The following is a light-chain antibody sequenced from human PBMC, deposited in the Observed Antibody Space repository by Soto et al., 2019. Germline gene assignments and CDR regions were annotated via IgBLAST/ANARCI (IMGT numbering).Light chain of an antibody. J-gene: IGLJ2*01. CDR2: EGS. CDR3: CSYAGSSIHVV. CDR1: SSDVGSYNL. V-gene: IGLV2-23*01. Sequence: QSVLTQPASVSGSPGQSITISCTGTSSDVGSYNLVSWYQQHPGKAPKLMIYEGSKRPSGVSNRFSGSKSGNTASLTISGLQAEDEGDYYCCSYAGSSIHVVFGGGTELTVL.